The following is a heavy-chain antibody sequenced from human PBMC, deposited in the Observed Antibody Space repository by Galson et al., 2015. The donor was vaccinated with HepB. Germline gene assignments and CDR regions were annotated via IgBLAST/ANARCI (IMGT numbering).Heavy chain of an antibody. V-gene: IGHV1-2*06. Sequence: SVKVSCKASGYTFTGYYMHWVRQAPGQGLEWMGRINPNSGGTNYAQKFQGRVTMTRDTSISTAYMELSRLRSDDTAVYYCAREGPRLSVVVVAANGGDYWGQGTLVTVSS. CDR2: INPNSGGT. J-gene: IGHJ4*02. CDR1: GYTFTGYY. CDR3: AREGPRLSVVVVAANGGDY. D-gene: IGHD2-15*01.